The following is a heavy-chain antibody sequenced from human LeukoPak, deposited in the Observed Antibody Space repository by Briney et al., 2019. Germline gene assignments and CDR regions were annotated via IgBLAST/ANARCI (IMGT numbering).Heavy chain of an antibody. CDR1: GYTFTGYY. CDR2: INPNSGGT. CDR3: ARAPSYCSGGSCYSEDAFDI. D-gene: IGHD2-15*01. V-gene: IGHV1-2*02. Sequence: ASVKVSCKASGYTFTGYYMHWVRQAPGQGLEWMGWINPNSGGTNYAQKFQGRVTMTRDTSASTAYMELSSLRSEDMAVYYCARAPSYCSGGSCYSEDAFDIWGQGTMVTVSS. J-gene: IGHJ3*02.